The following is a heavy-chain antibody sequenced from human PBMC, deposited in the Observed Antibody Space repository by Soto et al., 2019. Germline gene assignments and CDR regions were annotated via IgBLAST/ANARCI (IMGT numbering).Heavy chain of an antibody. J-gene: IGHJ2*01. Sequence: QVQLVESGGGVVQPGRSLRLSCAASGFTFSSYGMHWVRQAPGKGLEWVAVIFYDGSNKYYADSVEGRFTLSRDNSENTLDLQMDSLRAAYTAVYYWAKDLSSAWSRRWHFYLWGRGTLVTVSS. CDR3: AKDLSSAWSRRWHFYL. V-gene: IGHV3-30*18. CDR1: GFTFSSYG. CDR2: IFYDGSNK. D-gene: IGHD6-19*01.